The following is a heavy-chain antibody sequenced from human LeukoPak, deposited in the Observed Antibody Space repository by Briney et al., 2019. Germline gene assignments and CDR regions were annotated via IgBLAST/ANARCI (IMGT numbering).Heavy chain of an antibody. CDR2: IYYSGST. V-gene: IGHV4-39*01. Sequence: SETLSLTCTVSGGSISNSNYYWGWIRQPPGKGLEWIGSIYYSGSTFYSPSLKSRVTISVDTSKNQFSLKLSSVTAADTAVYYCARHRSLWFGELDFDYWGQGTLVTVSS. D-gene: IGHD3-10*01. CDR3: ARHRSLWFGELDFDY. J-gene: IGHJ4*02. CDR1: GGSISNSNYY.